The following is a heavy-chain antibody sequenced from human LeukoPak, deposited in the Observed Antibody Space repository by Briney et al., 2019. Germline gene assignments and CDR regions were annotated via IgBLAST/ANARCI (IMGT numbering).Heavy chain of an antibody. CDR2: ISYDGSNK. J-gene: IGHJ4*02. D-gene: IGHD1-26*01. CDR1: GFTFSSYA. V-gene: IGHV3-30-3*01. CDR3: ARDRVGATDYFDY. Sequence: GGSLRLSCAASGFTFSSYAMHRVRQAPGKGLEWVAVISYDGSNKYYADSVKGRFTISRDNSKNTLYLQMNSLRAEGTAVYYCARDRVGATDYFDYWGQGTLVTVSS.